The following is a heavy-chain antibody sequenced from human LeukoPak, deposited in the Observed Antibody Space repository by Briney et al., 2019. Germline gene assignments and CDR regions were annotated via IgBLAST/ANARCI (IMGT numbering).Heavy chain of an antibody. CDR2: IQYDGTNK. J-gene: IGHJ4*02. Sequence: GRSLRLPCAASGFTFSNYAMHWVRQAPGKGLEWVAVIQYDGTNKYYADSVKGRFTISRDNSKSTVYLQVNNLRGEDTAVYYCVKEGYSYGDDFWGQGTLVIVSS. CDR3: VKEGYSYGDDF. CDR1: GFTFSNYA. V-gene: IGHV3-33*05. D-gene: IGHD5-18*01.